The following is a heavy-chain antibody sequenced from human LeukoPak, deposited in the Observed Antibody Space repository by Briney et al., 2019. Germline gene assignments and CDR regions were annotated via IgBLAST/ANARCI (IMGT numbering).Heavy chain of an antibody. Sequence: GASVKGSCKGSGYSFTGYYMHRGRKAPGQRLEWMGWINPNSGGTNYAQKFQGRVTMTRDTSISTAYMELSRLRSDDTAVYYCARGVRTYYYGSGRYYFDYWGQGTLVTVSS. CDR1: GYSFTGYY. CDR3: ARGVRTYYYGSGRYYFDY. J-gene: IGHJ4*02. V-gene: IGHV1-2*02. D-gene: IGHD3-10*01. CDR2: INPNSGGT.